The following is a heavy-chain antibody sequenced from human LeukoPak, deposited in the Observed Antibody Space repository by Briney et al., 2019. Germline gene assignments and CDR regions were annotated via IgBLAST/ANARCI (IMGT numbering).Heavy chain of an antibody. D-gene: IGHD3-22*01. Sequence: ASVKVSCKASGGTFSSYAISWVRQAPGQGLEWMGRIIPILGIANYAQKFQGRVTITADKSTSTAYMELSSLRSEDTAVYYCANTPFYDSSGYYYFDYWGQGTLVTVSS. CDR2: IIPILGIA. CDR3: ANTPFYDSSGYYYFDY. V-gene: IGHV1-69*04. CDR1: GGTFSSYA. J-gene: IGHJ4*02.